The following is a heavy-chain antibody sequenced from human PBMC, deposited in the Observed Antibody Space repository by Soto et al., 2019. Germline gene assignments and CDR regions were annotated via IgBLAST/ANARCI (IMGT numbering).Heavy chain of an antibody. D-gene: IGHD4-17*01. J-gene: IGHJ6*02. V-gene: IGHV1-18*04. CDR3: ERVLYGEPYYYYGMDV. Sequence: ASVKVSCKASGYTFTSYGISWVRQAPGQGLEWMGWISAYNGNTNYAQKLQSRVTMTTDTSTSTAYMELRSLRSDDTAVYYCERVLYGEPYYYYGMDVWGQGTTVTVSS. CDR2: ISAYNGNT. CDR1: GYTFTSYG.